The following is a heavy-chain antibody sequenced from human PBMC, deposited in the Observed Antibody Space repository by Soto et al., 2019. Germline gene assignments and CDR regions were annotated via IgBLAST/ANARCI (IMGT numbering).Heavy chain of an antibody. CDR3: AKDFSSSSGAFDV. J-gene: IGHJ3*01. CDR1: GFTFDDYA. Sequence: VQLVESGGGLVQPGRPLRLSCAASGFTFDDYAMHWVRQAPGKGLEWVSGISWNSGSIGYADSVKGRFTISRDNAKNSLYLQMNSLRAEDTALYYCAKDFSSSSGAFDVWGQGTMVTVSS. CDR2: ISWNSGSI. V-gene: IGHV3-9*01. D-gene: IGHD6-6*01.